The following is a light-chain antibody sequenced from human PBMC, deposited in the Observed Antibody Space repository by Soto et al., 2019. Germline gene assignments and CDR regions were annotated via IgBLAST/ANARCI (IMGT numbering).Light chain of an antibody. CDR1: QSLNARY. Sequence: EIVLTQSPGTLSLSPGERATLSCRASQSLNARYLAWYQVKPGQAPRLLIYGASSRATGIPDRFSGSGSGTDFTLTISSLEPEDFALYYCQQRSGWPRTFGQGTKVDIK. V-gene: IGKV3D-20*02. J-gene: IGKJ1*01. CDR3: QQRSGWPRT. CDR2: GAS.